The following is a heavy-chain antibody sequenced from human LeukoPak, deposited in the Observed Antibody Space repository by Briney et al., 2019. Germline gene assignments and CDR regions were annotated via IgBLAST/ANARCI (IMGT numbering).Heavy chain of an antibody. D-gene: IGHD3-22*01. J-gene: IGHJ4*02. CDR1: GFTVSTNY. Sequence: GGSLRLSCAASGFTVSTNYMSWVRQAPGKGLEWVSVIYSGGRTYYADSAKGRFTISRDNYKNTLLLQMNSLRAEDTAVYYCARESSSGYYLSYWGQGTLVTVSS. CDR3: ARESSSGYYLSY. CDR2: IYSGGRT. V-gene: IGHV3-66*01.